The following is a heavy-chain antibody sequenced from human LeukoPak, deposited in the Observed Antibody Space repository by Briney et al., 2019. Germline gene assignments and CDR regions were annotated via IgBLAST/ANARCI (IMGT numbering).Heavy chain of an antibody. J-gene: IGHJ3*02. Sequence: SETLSLTCTVSGVSITSNYWSWIRQPPGKGLEWIGYIYYSGSTNYNPSLKSRVTISVDTSKNQFSLKLSSVTAADTAVYYCARRRIDAFDIWGQGTMVTVSS. CDR1: GVSITSNY. CDR2: IYYSGST. D-gene: IGHD2-15*01. V-gene: IGHV4-59*01. CDR3: ARRRIDAFDI.